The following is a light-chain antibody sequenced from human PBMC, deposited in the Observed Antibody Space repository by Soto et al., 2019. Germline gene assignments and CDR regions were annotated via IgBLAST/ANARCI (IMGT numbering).Light chain of an antibody. CDR2: AAS. J-gene: IGKJ3*01. CDR3: QQSYSTTQT. V-gene: IGKV1-39*01. Sequence: DIQRTQSASTVSGSVGDRVTIAWRASQTISSWLARYQQKPGKAPKLLIYAASSLQSGVPSRFSGSGSGTDVPLTISRLKNEDCATYYCQQSYSTTQTFRPGTKVDIK. CDR1: QTISSW.